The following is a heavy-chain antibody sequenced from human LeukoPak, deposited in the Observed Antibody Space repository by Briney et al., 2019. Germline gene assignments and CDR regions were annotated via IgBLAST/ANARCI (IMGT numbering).Heavy chain of an antibody. CDR1: GYTVTSYG. CDR2: INPSGGST. Sequence: ASVKVSCKASGYTVTSYGISWVRQAPGQGLEWMGIINPSGGSTSYAQKFQGRVTMTRDMSTSTVYMELSSLRSEDTAVYYCARDDDYGDYVLVYWGQGTLVTVSS. CDR3: ARDDDYGDYVLVY. J-gene: IGHJ4*02. D-gene: IGHD4-17*01. V-gene: IGHV1-46*01.